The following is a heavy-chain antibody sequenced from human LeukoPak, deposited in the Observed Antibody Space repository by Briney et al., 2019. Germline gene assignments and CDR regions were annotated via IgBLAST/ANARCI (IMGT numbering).Heavy chain of an antibody. V-gene: IGHV3-21*01. CDR1: GFTLSSYS. D-gene: IGHD2-2*01. J-gene: IGHJ5*02. CDR3: ARGVVPAALNWFDP. CDR2: ISSSSSYI. Sequence: GGSLRLSCAASGFTLSSYSMNWVRQAPGKGLEWVSSISSSSSYIYYADSVKGRFTISRDNAKNSLYLQMNSLRAEDTAVYYCARGVVPAALNWFDPWGQGTLVTVSS.